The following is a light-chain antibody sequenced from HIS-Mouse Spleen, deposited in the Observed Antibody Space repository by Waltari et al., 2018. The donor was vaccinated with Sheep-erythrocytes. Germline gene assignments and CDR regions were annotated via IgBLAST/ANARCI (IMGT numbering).Light chain of an antibody. Sequence: QSALTQPPSASGSPGQSVTISCTGTSSDVGGYNYVSWYQQHPGKAPKLMIYEVSSRPSGVHDRFSGPKSGNTASLTVSGLQAEDEADYYCSSYAGSNNWVFGGGTKLTVL. J-gene: IGLJ3*02. CDR3: SSYAGSNNWV. CDR1: SSDVGGYNY. CDR2: EVS. V-gene: IGLV2-8*01.